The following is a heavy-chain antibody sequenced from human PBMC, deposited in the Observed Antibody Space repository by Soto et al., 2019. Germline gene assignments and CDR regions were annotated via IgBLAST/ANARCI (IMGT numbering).Heavy chain of an antibody. Sequence: ASVKVSCKASGGTFSSYAISWVRQAPGQGLEWMGGIIPIFGTANYAQKFQGRVTITADESTSTAYMELSSLRSEDTAVYYCARDRRGTVNAFDIWGQGTMVTGSS. CDR1: GGTFSSYA. CDR3: ARDRRGTVNAFDI. CDR2: IIPIFGTA. V-gene: IGHV1-69*13. J-gene: IGHJ3*02. D-gene: IGHD4-17*01.